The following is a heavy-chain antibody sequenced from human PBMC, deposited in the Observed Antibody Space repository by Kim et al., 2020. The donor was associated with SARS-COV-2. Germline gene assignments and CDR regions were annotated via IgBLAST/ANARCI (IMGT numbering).Heavy chain of an antibody. CDR3: ARAPGSSSGWYGVDY. Sequence: QKFQGRVTITADESTSTAYMGLSSLRSEDTAVYYCARAPGSSSGWYGVDYWGQGTLVTVSS. J-gene: IGHJ4*02. D-gene: IGHD6-19*01. V-gene: IGHV1-69*01.